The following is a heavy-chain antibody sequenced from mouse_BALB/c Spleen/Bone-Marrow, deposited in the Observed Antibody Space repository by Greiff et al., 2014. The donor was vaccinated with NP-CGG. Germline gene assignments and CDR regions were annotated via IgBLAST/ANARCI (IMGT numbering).Heavy chain of an antibody. J-gene: IGHJ4*01. CDR1: GYNFISYW. Sequence: QVQLQQSGAELAKPGASVKMSCKASGYNFISYWMHWVKQRPGQGLEWIGYINPSTGYTEYNQKFKDKATLTADKSSSKAYMQLSSLTSEDFAVYYCARNYDYDGGYYAMDYWGQGTSVTVSS. CDR3: ARNYDYDGGYYAMDY. D-gene: IGHD2-4*01. V-gene: IGHV1-7*01. CDR2: INPSTGYT.